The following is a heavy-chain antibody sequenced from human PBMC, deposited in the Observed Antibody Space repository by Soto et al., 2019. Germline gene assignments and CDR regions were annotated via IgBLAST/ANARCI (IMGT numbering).Heavy chain of an antibody. CDR2: ISSNGGST. D-gene: IGHD3-9*01. CDR1: GFTFSSYA. J-gene: IGHJ3*02. CDR3: VKDSLSYDILTGGPDAFDI. Sequence: GGSLRLSCSASGFTFSSYAMHWVRQAPGKGLEYVSAISSNGGSTYYADSVKGRFTISRDNSKNTLYLQMSSLRAEETAVYYCVKDSLSYDILTGGPDAFDIWGQGTMVT. V-gene: IGHV3-64D*06.